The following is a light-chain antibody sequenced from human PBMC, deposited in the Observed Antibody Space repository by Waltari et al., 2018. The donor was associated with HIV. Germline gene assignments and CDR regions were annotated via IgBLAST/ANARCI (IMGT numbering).Light chain of an antibody. CDR3: GVWDSTLKQWL. Sequence: SVLTQPPSASGTPGQTVPIPCSGSTSNVEPQWVYWYQQRPGTAPKLLIYRNYQRPSGVPDRFSSSKSGASASLIISGLRSEDEADYSCGVWDSTLKQWLFGGGTKLTVL. J-gene: IGLJ3*02. V-gene: IGLV1-47*01. CDR1: TSNVEPQW. CDR2: RNY.